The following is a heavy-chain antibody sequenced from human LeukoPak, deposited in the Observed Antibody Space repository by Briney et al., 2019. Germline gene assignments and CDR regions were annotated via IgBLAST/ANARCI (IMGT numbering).Heavy chain of an antibody. CDR1: GFTFSSFG. V-gene: IGHV3-33*01. Sequence: GGSLRLSCAASGFTFSSFGMHWVRQAPGKGLEWVAVIWYDGSDKYYADSVKGRFTISRDNSKNTLYLQMNSLRAEDTAVYYCARPITMVRGARPSDGMDVWGRGTTVTVSS. D-gene: IGHD3-10*01. CDR3: ARPITMVRGARPSDGMDV. CDR2: IWYDGSDK. J-gene: IGHJ6*02.